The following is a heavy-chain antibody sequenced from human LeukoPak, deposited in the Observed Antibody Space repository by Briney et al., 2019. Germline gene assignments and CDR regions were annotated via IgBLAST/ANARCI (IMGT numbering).Heavy chain of an antibody. D-gene: IGHD3-3*01. CDR3: ARDEQSGSLDP. J-gene: IGHJ5*02. CDR2: VLYDGSDQ. CDR1: GFTFSSYT. V-gene: IGHV3-30*04. Sequence: GGSLRLSCAASGFTFSSYTMHWVRQAPGKGLEWVAFVLYDGSDQYYADSVKGRFTISRDNSKNTVYLQMNSLTVEDTAVYYCARDEQSGSLDPWGQGTLVTVSS.